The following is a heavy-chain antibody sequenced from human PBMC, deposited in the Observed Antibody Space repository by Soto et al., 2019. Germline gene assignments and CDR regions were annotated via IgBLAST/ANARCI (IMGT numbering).Heavy chain of an antibody. D-gene: IGHD3-9*01. CDR2: IYYSGST. Sequence: SETLSLTCTVSGGSISSGDYYWSWIRQPPGKGLERIGYIYYSGSTYYNPSLKSRVTISVDTSKNQFSLKLSSVTAADTAVYYCARTRYYAISNGYLGYYYYGMDVWGQGTTVTVSS. CDR3: ARTRYYAISNGYLGYYYYGMDV. CDR1: GGSISSGDYY. J-gene: IGHJ6*02. V-gene: IGHV4-30-4*01.